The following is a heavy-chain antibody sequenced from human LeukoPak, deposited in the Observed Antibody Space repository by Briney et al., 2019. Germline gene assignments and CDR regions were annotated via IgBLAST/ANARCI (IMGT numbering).Heavy chain of an antibody. J-gene: IGHJ4*02. CDR2: ISYDGSNK. CDR3: ARVLSEEVPAAIGGYFDY. D-gene: IGHD2-2*02. V-gene: IGHV3-30-3*01. Sequence: GRSLRLSCAASGFTFSSYAMHWVRQAPGKGLEWVAVISYDGSNKYYADSVKGRFTISRDNSKNTLYLQMNSLRAEDAAVYYCARVLSEEVPAAIGGYFDYWGQGTLVTVYS. CDR1: GFTFSSYA.